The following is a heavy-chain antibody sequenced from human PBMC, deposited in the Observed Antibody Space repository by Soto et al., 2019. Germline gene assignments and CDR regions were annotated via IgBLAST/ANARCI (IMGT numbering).Heavy chain of an antibody. J-gene: IGHJ5*02. V-gene: IGHV3-13*01. D-gene: IGHD4-4*01. CDR3: ARDGVYRSLDP. Sequence: PGGSLRLSCAASGFSVSSCHMIWVRQAPGKGLEWVSAIGTAGDTYYPGSVKGRFTISRENAKNSLYLQMNSLRAGDTAVYYCARDGVYRSLDPWGQGTLVTVSS. CDR1: GFSVSSCH. CDR2: IGTAGDT.